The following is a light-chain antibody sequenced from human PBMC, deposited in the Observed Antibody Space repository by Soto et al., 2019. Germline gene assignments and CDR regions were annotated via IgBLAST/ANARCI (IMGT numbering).Light chain of an antibody. J-gene: IGLJ1*01. V-gene: IGLV2-8*01. CDR2: EVN. CDR3: SSYAGSNNYV. Sequence: QSALTQPPSASGSPGQSVTISCTGTRSDVGGYNYVSWYQQHPGKAPKLMIYEVNKRPSGVPDRFSGSKSGNTASLTVSGLQAEHEADYYCSSYAGSNNYVFGTGTKVTVL. CDR1: RSDVGGYNY.